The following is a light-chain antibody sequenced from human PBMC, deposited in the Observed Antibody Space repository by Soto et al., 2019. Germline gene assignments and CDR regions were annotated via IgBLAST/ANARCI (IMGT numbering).Light chain of an antibody. V-gene: IGLV2-8*01. CDR3: TSYAASNNYV. Sequence: QSVLTQPPSASGSPGQSVTISCTGTSSDVGAYNYVSWYQQHPGKAPKPMIYEVIKRPSGVPDRFSGSKSGNTASLTVSGLQAEDEADYYCTSYAASNNYVFGTGTKVTVL. J-gene: IGLJ1*01. CDR1: SSDVGAYNY. CDR2: EVI.